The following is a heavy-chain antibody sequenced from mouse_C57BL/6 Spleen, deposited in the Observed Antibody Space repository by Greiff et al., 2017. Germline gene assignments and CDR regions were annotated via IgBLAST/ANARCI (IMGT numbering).Heavy chain of an antibody. CDR3: TSKDYDPFAY. D-gene: IGHD2-4*01. Sequence: QVHVKQSGAELVRPGASVTLSCKASGYTFTDYEMHWVKQTPVHGLEWIGAIDPETGGTAYNQKFKGKAILTADKSSSTAYMELRSLTSEDSAVYYCTSKDYDPFAYWGQGTLVTVSA. V-gene: IGHV1-15*01. CDR2: IDPETGGT. J-gene: IGHJ3*01. CDR1: GYTFTDYE.